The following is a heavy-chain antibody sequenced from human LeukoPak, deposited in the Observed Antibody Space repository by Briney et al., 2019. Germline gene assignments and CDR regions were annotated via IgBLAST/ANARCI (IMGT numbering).Heavy chain of an antibody. V-gene: IGHV4-30-4*01. CDR3: ARVSRTSYYYYGMDV. CDR1: GGSISSGDYY. J-gene: IGHJ6*02. CDR2: IYYSGST. D-gene: IGHD1-14*01. Sequence: SETLSLTCTVSGGSISSGDYYWSWIRQPPGKGLEWIGYIYYSGSTYYNPSLKSRVTISVDTSKNQFSLKLSFVTAADTAVYYCARVSRTSYYYYGMDVWGQGTTVTVSS.